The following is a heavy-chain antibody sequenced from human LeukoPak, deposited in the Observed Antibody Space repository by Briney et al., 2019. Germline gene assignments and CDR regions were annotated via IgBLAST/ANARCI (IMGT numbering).Heavy chain of an antibody. J-gene: IGHJ4*02. CDR3: AKDLGTNKLVDY. CDR2: IWYDGSNK. Sequence: GGSLRPSCAASGFTFSSYGMHWVRQAPGKGLEWVALIWYDGSNKYYADSVKGRFTISRDNSKNTLYLQMNSLTAEDTAVYYCAKDLGTNKLVDYWGQGTLVTVSS. CDR1: GFTFSSYG. V-gene: IGHV3-33*06. D-gene: IGHD1-26*01.